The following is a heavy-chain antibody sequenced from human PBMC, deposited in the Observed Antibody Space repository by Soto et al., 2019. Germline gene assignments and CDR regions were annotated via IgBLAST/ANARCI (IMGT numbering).Heavy chain of an antibody. CDR2: IIPIFGTA. V-gene: IGHV1-69*06. CDR3: ARALAYCGGDCYSPNYGMDV. Sequence: SVKVSCKASGGTFSSYAISWVRQAPGQGLEWMGGIIPIFGTANYAQKFQGRVTITADKSTSTAYMELSSLRSEDTAVYYCARALAYCGGDCYSPNYGMDVWGQGTTVTAP. J-gene: IGHJ6*02. CDR1: GGTFSSYA. D-gene: IGHD2-21*02.